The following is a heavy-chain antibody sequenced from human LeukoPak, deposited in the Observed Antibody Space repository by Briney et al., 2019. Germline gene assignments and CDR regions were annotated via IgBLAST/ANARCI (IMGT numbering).Heavy chain of an antibody. V-gene: IGHV1-24*01. Sequence: SVKVSCKVSGYTLTELSMHWVRQAPGKGLEWMGGFDPEDGETIYAQKFQGRVTMTEDTSTDTAYMELSSLRSEDTAVYYCARGYSSGWYKVIDYWGQGTLVTVSS. CDR1: GYTLTELS. CDR3: ARGYSSGWYKVIDY. J-gene: IGHJ4*02. CDR2: FDPEDGET. D-gene: IGHD6-19*01.